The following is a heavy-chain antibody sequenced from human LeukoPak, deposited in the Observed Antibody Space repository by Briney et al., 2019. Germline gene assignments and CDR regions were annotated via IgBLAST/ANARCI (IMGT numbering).Heavy chain of an antibody. J-gene: IGHJ4*02. CDR1: RFTFSSYG. V-gene: IGHV3-33*01. D-gene: IGHD6-19*01. Sequence: GRSLRLSCAASRFTFSSYGMHWVRQAPGKGLEWVAVIWYDGSNKYYADSVKGRFTISRDNSKNTLYLQMNSLRAEDTAVYYCARDRGIAVAGPKRVHYFDYWGQGTLVTVSS. CDR3: ARDRGIAVAGPKRVHYFDY. CDR2: IWYDGSNK.